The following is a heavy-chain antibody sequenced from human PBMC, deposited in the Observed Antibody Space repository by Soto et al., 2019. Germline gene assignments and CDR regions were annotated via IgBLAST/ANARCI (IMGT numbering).Heavy chain of an antibody. CDR3: ARMQGGEYRLPPGPAFDP. V-gene: IGHV3-23*01. Sequence: EVQLLESGGGLVQPGGSLRLSCAGSGFSFITYAMSWVRQAPGKGPEWVSAIRRSGGKPYYADSVKGRCTISRGTSKNTSYLHMNSRSAEDAAVDYCARMQGGEYRLPPGPAFDPWGQGTLVTVSS. J-gene: IGHJ5*02. D-gene: IGHD3-16*01. CDR2: IRRSGGKP. CDR1: GFSFITYA.